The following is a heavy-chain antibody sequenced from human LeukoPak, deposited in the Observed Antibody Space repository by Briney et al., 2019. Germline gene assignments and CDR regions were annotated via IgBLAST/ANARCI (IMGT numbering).Heavy chain of an antibody. D-gene: IGHD5-12*01. CDR3: ARLAHSGYDLQYFDY. Sequence: GGSLRLSCAASGFTFSSYSMNWVRQAPGKGLEWVSPISSSSSYIYYADSVKGRFTISRDNAKNSLYLQMNSLRAEDTAVYYCARLAHSGYDLQYFDYWGQGTLVTVSS. CDR1: GFTFSSYS. CDR2: ISSSSSYI. V-gene: IGHV3-21*01. J-gene: IGHJ4*02.